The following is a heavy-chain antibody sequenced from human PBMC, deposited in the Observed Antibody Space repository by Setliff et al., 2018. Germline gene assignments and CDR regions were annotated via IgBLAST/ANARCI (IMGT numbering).Heavy chain of an antibody. CDR3: ARAHTWSLPNDNSGYPGWFDP. V-gene: IGHV4-38-2*02. CDR2: IHHSGKA. CDR1: GASINSHY. Sequence: SETLSLTCTVSGASINSHYWGWIRQPPGKGLEWIVNIHHSGKAYYNPSLKSRVTMSVDTSKNHVSLKLSSVTAADTAVYYCARAHTWSLPNDNSGYPGWFDPWGQGTLVTVSS. D-gene: IGHD3-22*01. J-gene: IGHJ5*02.